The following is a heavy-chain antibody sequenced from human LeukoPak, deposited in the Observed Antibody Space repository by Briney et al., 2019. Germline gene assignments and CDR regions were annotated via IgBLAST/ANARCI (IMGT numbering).Heavy chain of an antibody. CDR1: GYSISSGYY. CDR3: ARDLGCCSSTSCLEAGFDP. D-gene: IGHD2-2*01. Sequence: SETLSLTCAVSGYSISSGYYWGWIRQPPGKGLEWIGSIYHSGSTYYNPSLKSRVTISVDTSKNQFSLKLSSVTAADTAVYYCARDLGCCSSTSCLEAGFDPWGQGTLVTVSS. J-gene: IGHJ5*02. V-gene: IGHV4-38-2*02. CDR2: IYHSGST.